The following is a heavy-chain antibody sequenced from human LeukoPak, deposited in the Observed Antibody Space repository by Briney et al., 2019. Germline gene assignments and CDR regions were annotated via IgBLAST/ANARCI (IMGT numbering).Heavy chain of an antibody. Sequence: GGSLRLSCAASGFTFSSYSMNWVRQAPGKGLEWVSSISSSSSYIYYADSVKGRFTISRDNAKNSLYLQMNSLRAEDTAVYHCARDVFGGYDSWGQGTLVTVSS. CDR2: ISSSSSYI. D-gene: IGHD5-12*01. V-gene: IGHV3-21*01. CDR3: ARDVFGGYDS. CDR1: GFTFSSYS. J-gene: IGHJ4*02.